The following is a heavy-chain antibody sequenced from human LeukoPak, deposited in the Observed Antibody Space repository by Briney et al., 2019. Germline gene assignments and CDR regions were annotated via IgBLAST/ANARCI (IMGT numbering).Heavy chain of an antibody. Sequence: KTSETLSLTCTVSGGSISSYYWSWIRQPPGKGLEWIGYIYYSGSTNYNPSPKSRVTISGDTSKNQFSLKLSSVTAADTAVYYCARDKGLAAAGHWYFDLWGRGTLVTVSS. CDR3: ARDKGLAAAGHWYFDL. CDR1: GGSISSYY. D-gene: IGHD6-13*01. CDR2: IYYSGST. J-gene: IGHJ2*01. V-gene: IGHV4-59*01.